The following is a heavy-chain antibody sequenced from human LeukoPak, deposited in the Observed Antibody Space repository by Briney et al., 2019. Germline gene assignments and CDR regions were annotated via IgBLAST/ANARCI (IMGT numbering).Heavy chain of an antibody. D-gene: IGHD5-18*01. Sequence: GESLRLSCAASGFTFGDYAMNWVRQVPGRGLEWVSGINWNGRITEYADSVKDRFTISRQNTKNSLYLYMNNLGGEDTALYFCARGSVQLWLRDTYYYMDVWGKGTTVTVSS. CDR2: INWNGRIT. V-gene: IGHV3-20*04. CDR3: ARGSVQLWLRDTYYYMDV. J-gene: IGHJ6*03. CDR1: GFTFGDYA.